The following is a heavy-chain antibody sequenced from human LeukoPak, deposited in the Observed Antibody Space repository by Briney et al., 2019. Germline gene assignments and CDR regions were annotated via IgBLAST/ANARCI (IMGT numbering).Heavy chain of an antibody. CDR3: GASRQYVGAFDI. D-gene: IGHD3-16*01. CDR2: ISSSSSTI. J-gene: IGHJ3*02. V-gene: IGHV3-48*03. CDR1: GFTFSSYE. Sequence: GGSLRLSCAASGFTFSSYELYWVRQAPGKGLEWISYISSSSSTIKYVASVRGRFTISRADARESLFLQMNSLRAEDTAIYYCGASRQYVGAFDIWGQGTLVTVSS.